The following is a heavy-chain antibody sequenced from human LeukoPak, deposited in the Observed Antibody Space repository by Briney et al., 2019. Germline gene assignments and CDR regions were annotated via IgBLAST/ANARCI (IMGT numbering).Heavy chain of an antibody. J-gene: IGHJ4*02. CDR2: IYLGDSDT. Sequence: GKSLKISCKGSGYSFSSYWIAWVRQMPGKGLEWMGIIYLGDSDTRYSPSFQGQVIISADKSISTAYLQWSSLKASDTATYYCARSGGSGWDEGFDYWGQGTLVTVSS. CDR1: GYSFSSYW. CDR3: ARSGGSGWDEGFDY. V-gene: IGHV5-51*01. D-gene: IGHD6-19*01.